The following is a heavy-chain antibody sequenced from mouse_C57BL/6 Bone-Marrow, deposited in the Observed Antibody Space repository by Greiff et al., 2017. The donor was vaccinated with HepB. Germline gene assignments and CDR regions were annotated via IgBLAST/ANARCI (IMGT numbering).Heavy chain of an antibody. V-gene: IGHV3-6*01. J-gene: IGHJ4*01. CDR2: ISYDGSN. CDR3: ARDPYYGSSYEDAMDY. Sequence: EVKLVESGPGLVKPSQSLSLTCSVTGYSITSGYYWNWIRQFPGNKLEWMGYISYDGSNNYNPSLKNRISITRDTSKNQFFLKLNSVTTEDTATYYCARDPYYGSSYEDAMDYWGQGTSVTVSS. CDR1: GYSITSGYY. D-gene: IGHD1-1*01.